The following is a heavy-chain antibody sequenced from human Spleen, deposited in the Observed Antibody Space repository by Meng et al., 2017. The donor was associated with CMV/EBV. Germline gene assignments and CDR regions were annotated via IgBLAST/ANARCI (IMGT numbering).Heavy chain of an antibody. D-gene: IGHD2-2*01. J-gene: IGHJ3*02. Sequence: GESLKISCAASGFTFSTYAMHWGRQAPGKGLDWVAVISTDGGNRYYADSVKGRFTISRNNAKNSLSLQMNSLRAEDTAVYYCAGIWRYQLRDDAFDIWGQGTMVTVSS. CDR3: AGIWRYQLRDDAFDI. CDR2: ISTDGGNR. V-gene: IGHV3-30*04. CDR1: GFTFSTYA.